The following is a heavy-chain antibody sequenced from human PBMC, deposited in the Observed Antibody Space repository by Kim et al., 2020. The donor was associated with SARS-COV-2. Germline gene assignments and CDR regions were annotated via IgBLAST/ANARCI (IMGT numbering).Heavy chain of an antibody. Sequence: YADSVKGRFTISRDNSKNTLYLQMNSLRAEDTAVYYCAKASNYYYGMDVWGQGTTVTVSS. J-gene: IGHJ6*02. CDR3: AKASNYYYGMDV. V-gene: IGHV3-23*03. D-gene: IGHD6-6*01.